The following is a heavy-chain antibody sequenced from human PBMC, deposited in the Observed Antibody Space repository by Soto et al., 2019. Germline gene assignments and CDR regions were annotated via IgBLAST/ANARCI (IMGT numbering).Heavy chain of an antibody. J-gene: IGHJ4*02. CDR3: ASGASRWYPYLFDS. CDR2: IIPYYNTL. V-gene: IGHV1-69*01. D-gene: IGHD6-13*01. CDR1: EGTFNSYA. Sequence: QAQVVQSGAEVRKPGSSVKLSCKASEGTFNSYAIAWVRQAPGQGLEWMGGIIPYYNTLNYAQKFQDRVTITADDSTNTVYMELGSLRSDDTAVYFCASGASRWYPYLFDSWAQGTLVTVSS.